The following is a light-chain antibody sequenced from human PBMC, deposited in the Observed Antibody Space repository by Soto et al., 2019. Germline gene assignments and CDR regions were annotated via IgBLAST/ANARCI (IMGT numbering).Light chain of an antibody. Sequence: QAVVTQEPSLTVSPGGTVTLTCGSSTGAVTSGHYPYWFHQKPGQAPRTLIYDTSNKHSWTPARFSGSLLGGKAALTLSGAQPEDEAEYYCLLSYSGARQVFGGGTKVTVL. CDR3: LLSYSGARQV. CDR1: TGAVTSGHY. V-gene: IGLV7-46*01. CDR2: DTS. J-gene: IGLJ2*01.